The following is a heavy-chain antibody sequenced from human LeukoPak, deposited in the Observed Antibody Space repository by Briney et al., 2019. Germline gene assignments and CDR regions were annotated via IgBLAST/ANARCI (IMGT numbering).Heavy chain of an antibody. CDR1: GGSISSYY. J-gene: IGHJ6*03. Sequence: SETLSLTCTVSGGSISSYYWSWIRQPPGKGLGWIGYIYYSGSTNYNPSLKSRVTISVDTSKNQFSLKLSSVTAADTAVYYCARVRPELPRRGYYYYYMDVRGKGITVTVSS. CDR2: IYYSGST. V-gene: IGHV4-59*01. D-gene: IGHD4-23*01. CDR3: ARVRPELPRRGYYYYYMDV.